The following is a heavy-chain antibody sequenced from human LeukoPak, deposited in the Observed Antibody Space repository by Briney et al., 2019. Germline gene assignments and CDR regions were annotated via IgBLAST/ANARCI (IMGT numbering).Heavy chain of an antibody. Sequence: ASVKVSCKASGYTFTSYYMHWVRQAPGQGLEWMGIINPSGGSTSYAQKFQGRVTMTRDTSTSTVYMELSSLRSEDTAVYYCARDLVVVVAATSRSLHGGIDYWGQGTLVTVSS. CDR1: GYTFTSYY. CDR2: INPSGGST. D-gene: IGHD2-15*01. CDR3: ARDLVVVVAATSRSLHGGIDY. J-gene: IGHJ4*02. V-gene: IGHV1-46*01.